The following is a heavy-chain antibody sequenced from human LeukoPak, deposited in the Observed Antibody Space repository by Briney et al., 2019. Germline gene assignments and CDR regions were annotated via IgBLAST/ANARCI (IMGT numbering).Heavy chain of an antibody. CDR1: GYSISSGYY. Sequence: TSETLSLTCAVSGYSISSGYYWGWIRQPPGKGLEWIGSIYHSGSTYYNPSLKSRVTISVDTSKNQFSLKLSSVTAADTAVYYCARDQDGKIFGLSRGWFDPWGQGTLVTVSS. D-gene: IGHD3/OR15-3a*01. J-gene: IGHJ5*02. CDR3: ARDQDGKIFGLSRGWFDP. V-gene: IGHV4-38-2*02. CDR2: IYHSGST.